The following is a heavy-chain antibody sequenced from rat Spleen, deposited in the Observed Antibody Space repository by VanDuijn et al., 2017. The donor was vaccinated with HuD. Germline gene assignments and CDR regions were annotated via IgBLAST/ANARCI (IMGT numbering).Heavy chain of an antibody. D-gene: IGHD3-2*01. Sequence: QVQLKESGPGLVQPSQTLSLTCTVSGFSISSYGVIWVRQPPGKGLEWMGVIWGNGDTSYKSALKSRLSISRDTSTSQVFLKMNSLQTEDTAIYFCVRGSAYFDYWGQGVMVTVSS. J-gene: IGHJ2*01. V-gene: IGHV2-13*01. CDR3: VRGSAYFDY. CDR2: IWGNGDT. CDR1: GFSISSYG.